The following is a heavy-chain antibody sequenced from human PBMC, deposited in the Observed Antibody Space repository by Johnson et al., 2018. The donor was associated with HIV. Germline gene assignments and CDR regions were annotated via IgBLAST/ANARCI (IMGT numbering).Heavy chain of an antibody. CDR3: ARGRDSTGVGGAFDI. CDR2: INQDGSEK. CDR1: GFTFGNYW. V-gene: IGHV3-7*05. J-gene: IGHJ3*02. Sequence: VQLVESGGGLVQPGGSLRLSCAASGFTFGNYWMSWVRQAPGKGLEWVANINQDGSEKYDVDSVKGRFTISRDNAKNATYLQMNSLRAEDTAVYYCARGRDSTGVGGAFDIWGQGTMVTVSS. D-gene: IGHD3-16*01.